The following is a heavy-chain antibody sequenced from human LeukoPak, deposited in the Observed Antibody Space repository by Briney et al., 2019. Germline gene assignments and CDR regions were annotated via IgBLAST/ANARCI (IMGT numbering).Heavy chain of an antibody. CDR1: GFTFSNFA. J-gene: IGHJ4*02. Sequence: GGSLRLSCKVSGFTFSNFAMAWVRQGPGMGLEWLAYINDGGNIIRYADAVKGRFTISRDSVKKSGFLQMNSLRVDDTAVYYCAGGPQYSGSHGYWGQGTLGTVSS. CDR3: AGGPQYSGSHGY. CDR2: INDGGNII. V-gene: IGHV3-48*03. D-gene: IGHD1-26*01.